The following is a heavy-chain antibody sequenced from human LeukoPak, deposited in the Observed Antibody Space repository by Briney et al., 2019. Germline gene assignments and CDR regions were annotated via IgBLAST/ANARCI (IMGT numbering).Heavy chain of an antibody. Sequence: ASVKVSCKASGYTFTSYGISWVRQAPGQGLEWMGWISAYNGNTNYALKLQGRVTMTTDTSTSTAYMELRSLRSDDTAVYYCARDHLSRVAAAGVPSDWGQGTLVTVSS. CDR3: ARDHLSRVAAAGVPSD. D-gene: IGHD6-13*01. CDR1: GYTFTSYG. J-gene: IGHJ4*02. V-gene: IGHV1-18*01. CDR2: ISAYNGNT.